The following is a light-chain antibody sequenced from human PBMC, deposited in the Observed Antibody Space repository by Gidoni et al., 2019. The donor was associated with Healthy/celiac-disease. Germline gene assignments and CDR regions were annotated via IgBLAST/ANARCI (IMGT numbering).Light chain of an antibody. CDR2: GAS. CDR3: QQYDNWLAIT. V-gene: IGKV3-15*01. CDR1: QSVSST. Sequence: VMTPSPATLSVSPGDRATLSCRASQSVSSTFAWYQQKPGQAPRLLIYGASTRATGIPARFSGSGSGTEFTLTISSLQSEDFAIYYCQQYDNWLAITFXQXTRLEIK. J-gene: IGKJ5*01.